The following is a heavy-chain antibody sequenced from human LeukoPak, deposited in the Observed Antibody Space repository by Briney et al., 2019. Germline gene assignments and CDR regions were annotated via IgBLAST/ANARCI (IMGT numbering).Heavy chain of an antibody. D-gene: IGHD3-10*01. J-gene: IGHJ3*02. CDR3: ARGRELLWFGASRNGAFDI. CDR1: GGSSNGYY. V-gene: IGHV4-34*01. Sequence: SSETLSLTCVLYGGSSNGYYWSWIRQPPGKGLEWIGEINQSGSTNYNPSLKSRVTILVDTSKNQFSLKLSSVTAADTAVYYCARGRELLWFGASRNGAFDIWGQGTMVTVSS. CDR2: INQSGST.